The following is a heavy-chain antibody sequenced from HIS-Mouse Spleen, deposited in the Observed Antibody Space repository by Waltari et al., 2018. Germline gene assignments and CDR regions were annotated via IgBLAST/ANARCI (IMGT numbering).Heavy chain of an antibody. CDR2: ISYDGSNK. Sequence: QVQLVESGGGVVQRGRSLRLSCAASGFTFRSYGMHWVRQAPGKGLEWVAVISYDGSNKYYADSVKGRFTISRDNSKNTLYLQMNSLRAEDTAVYYCAKDKHHAFDYWGQGTLVTVSS. V-gene: IGHV3-30*18. J-gene: IGHJ4*02. CDR1: GFTFRSYG. CDR3: AKDKHHAFDY.